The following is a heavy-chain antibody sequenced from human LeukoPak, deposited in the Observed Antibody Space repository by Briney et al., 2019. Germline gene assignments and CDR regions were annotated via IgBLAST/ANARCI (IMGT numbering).Heavy chain of an antibody. D-gene: IGHD5-18*01. V-gene: IGHV3-30*04. CDR1: GFTFSSYA. CDR2: ISYDGSNK. CDR3: ARDRSLYSYGYIFDY. Sequence: GGSLRLPCAASGFTFSSYAMHWVRQAPGKGLEWVAVISYDGSNKYYADSVKGRFTISRDNSKNTLYLQMNSLRAEDTAVYYCARDRSLYSYGYIFDYWGQGTLVTVSS. J-gene: IGHJ4*02.